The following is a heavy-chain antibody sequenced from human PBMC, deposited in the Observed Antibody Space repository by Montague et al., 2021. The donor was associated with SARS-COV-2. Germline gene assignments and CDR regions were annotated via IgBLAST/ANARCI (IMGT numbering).Heavy chain of an antibody. D-gene: IGHD6-13*01. CDR2: IYFSGSS. V-gene: IGHV4-39*01. CDR1: GGSVSSSGYY. J-gene: IGHJ6*02. CDR3: ARWRPSSSWPYYYYGMDV. Sequence: SETLSLTCTVSGGSVSSSGYYWGWIRQPPGKGLEWIGSIYFSGSSXYNPSLKSRVSISVDTSKNQFSLRLSSVTSADTAVYYCARWRPSSSWPYYYYGMDVWGQGTTVTVSS.